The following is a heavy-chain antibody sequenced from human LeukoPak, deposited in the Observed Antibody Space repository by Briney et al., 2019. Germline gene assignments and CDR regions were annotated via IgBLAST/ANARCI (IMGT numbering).Heavy chain of an antibody. D-gene: IGHD3-22*01. V-gene: IGHV4-34*01. CDR1: GGSFSGYY. J-gene: IGHJ3*02. CDR3: ARLRYYDSSGYLEGADDAFDI. CDR2: INHSGST. Sequence: SETLSLTCAVYGGSFSGYYWSWIRPPPGKGLEWIGEINHSGSTNYNPSLKSRVTISVDTYKNQFSLKLSSVTAADTAVYYCARLRYYDSSGYLEGADDAFDIWGQGTMVTVSS.